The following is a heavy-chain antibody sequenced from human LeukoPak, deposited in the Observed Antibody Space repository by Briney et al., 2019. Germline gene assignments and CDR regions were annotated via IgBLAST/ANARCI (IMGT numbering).Heavy chain of an antibody. CDR1: GYTFSNYA. J-gene: IGHJ6*03. Sequence: ASVKVSCKASGYTFSNYAISWVRQAPGQGLEWMGGIIPIFGTANYAQKFQGRVTITADKSTSTAYMELSSLRSEDTAVYYCARAANDYSNYEANYYYMDVWGKGTTVTVSS. CDR2: IIPIFGTA. D-gene: IGHD4-11*01. V-gene: IGHV1-69*06. CDR3: ARAANDYSNYEANYYYMDV.